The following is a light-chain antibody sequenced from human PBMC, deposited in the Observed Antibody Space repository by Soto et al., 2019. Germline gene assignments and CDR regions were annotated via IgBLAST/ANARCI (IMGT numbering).Light chain of an antibody. CDR1: QSISSW. CDR3: QQYNSYPT. V-gene: IGKV1-5*03. J-gene: IGKJ1*01. Sequence: DIQMTQSPSTLSASVGDRVTITCRASQSISSWLAWYQQKPGKAPKLLIYKASSLESGVPSRFSGSGSGTEFTLTISSLQPEDVAAYYCQQYNSYPTFGQGTKVEIK. CDR2: KAS.